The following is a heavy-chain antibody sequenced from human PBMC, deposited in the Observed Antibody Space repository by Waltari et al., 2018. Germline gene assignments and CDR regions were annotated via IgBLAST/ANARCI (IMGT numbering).Heavy chain of an antibody. D-gene: IGHD1-26*01. CDR3: VTKNVGATVDY. Sequence: QGQLVQSGAEVKKPGASVKVSCKASGYTFTGYYMHWVRQGPGQGLEWMGWINAKSGVTKYAQAFQDRVSLTRDTSITTAYMELNRLTSDDTATYFCVTKNVGATVDYWGQGTLVIVSS. V-gene: IGHV1-2*02. CDR1: GYTFTGYY. J-gene: IGHJ4*02. CDR2: INAKSGVT.